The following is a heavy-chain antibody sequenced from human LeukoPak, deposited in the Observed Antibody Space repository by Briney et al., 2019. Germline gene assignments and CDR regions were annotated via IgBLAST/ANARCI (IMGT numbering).Heavy chain of an antibody. CDR2: IYTSGST. V-gene: IGHV4-4*07. Sequence: SETLSLTCTVSGGSISSYYWSCIRQPAGKGLEWIGRIYTSGSTNYNPSLKSRVTMSVDTSKNQFSLKLSSVTAADTAVYYCASVAAPKKYSSGWYGYNFDYWGQGTLVTVSS. CDR1: GGSISSYY. J-gene: IGHJ4*02. D-gene: IGHD6-19*01. CDR3: ASVAAPKKYSSGWYGYNFDY.